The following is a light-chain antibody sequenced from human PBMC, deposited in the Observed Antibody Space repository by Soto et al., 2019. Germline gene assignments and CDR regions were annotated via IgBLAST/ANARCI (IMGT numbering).Light chain of an antibody. V-gene: IGLV2-8*01. J-gene: IGLJ2*01. CDR2: EVS. CDR1: SSDVGGYNY. Sequence: QSVLTQPPSASGSPGQSVTISCTGTSSDVGGYNYVSWYQQHPGKAPKLMIYEVSKRPSGVPDRFSGSKSGNTASLTVSGLQAEGEADYYCSSYAGSKTLFGGGTKVTVL. CDR3: SSYAGSKTL.